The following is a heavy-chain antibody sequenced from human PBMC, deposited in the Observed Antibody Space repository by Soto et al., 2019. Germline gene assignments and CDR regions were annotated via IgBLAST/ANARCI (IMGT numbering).Heavy chain of an antibody. CDR2: INPNSGGT. CDR1: GYTFTGYY. D-gene: IGHD6-6*01. Sequence: QVQLVQSGAEVKKPGASVKVSCKASGYTFTGYYMHWVRQAPGQGLEWMGWINPNSGGTNYAQKFQGWVTMTRDTSISTGFMGLGRLRSDDTAVYYCARVGPPISSIAETYGMDVWGQGTTVTVSS. V-gene: IGHV1-2*04. CDR3: ARVGPPISSIAETYGMDV. J-gene: IGHJ6*02.